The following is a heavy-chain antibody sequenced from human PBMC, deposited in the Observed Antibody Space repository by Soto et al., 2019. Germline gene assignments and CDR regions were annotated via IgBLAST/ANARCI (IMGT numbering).Heavy chain of an antibody. CDR1: GFTFSSYW. Sequence: GGSLRLSCAASGFTFSSYWMHWVRQAPGKGLVWVSRINSDGSSTSYADSVKGRFTISRDNAKNTLYLQMNSLRAEDTAVYYCARSLVVITQGGYYYYYGMDVWGQGTTVTVSS. CDR2: INSDGSST. V-gene: IGHV3-74*01. CDR3: ARSLVVITQGGYYYYYGMDV. J-gene: IGHJ6*02. D-gene: IGHD3-22*01.